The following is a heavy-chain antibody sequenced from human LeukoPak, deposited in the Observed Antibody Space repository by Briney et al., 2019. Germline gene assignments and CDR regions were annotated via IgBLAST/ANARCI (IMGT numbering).Heavy chain of an antibody. D-gene: IGHD3-3*01. V-gene: IGHV3-30*04. CDR1: GFTFSSYA. CDR3: ASEIIFGSFDY. J-gene: IGHJ4*02. CDR2: ISYDGSNK. Sequence: PGGSLRLSCAASGFTFSSYAMDSVRQAPGKGLEWVAVISYDGSNKYYADSVKGRLTISRDNSRNTLYLQMNSLRAEDTAVYYCASEIIFGSFDYWGQGTLVTVSS.